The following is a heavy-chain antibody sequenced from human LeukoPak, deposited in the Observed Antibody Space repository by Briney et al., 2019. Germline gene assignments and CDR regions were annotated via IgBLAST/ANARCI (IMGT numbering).Heavy chain of an antibody. CDR2: ISGSGGST. V-gene: IGHV3-23*01. CDR3: AKIVTH. Sequence: AISGSGGSTYYADSVKGRFTISRDNSKNTLYLQMNSLRAEDTAVYYCAKIVTHWGQGTMVTASS. J-gene: IGHJ3*01. D-gene: IGHD1-26*01.